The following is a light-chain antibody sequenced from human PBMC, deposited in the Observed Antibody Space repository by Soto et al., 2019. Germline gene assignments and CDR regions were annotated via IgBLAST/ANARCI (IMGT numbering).Light chain of an antibody. CDR2: AAS. V-gene: IGKV1-27*01. J-gene: IGKJ3*01. CDR3: QKYNSAPPLT. Sequence: DIQMTQSPSSLSASVGDRVTITCRASQGISNYLAWYQQKPGKVPKLLIYAASTLQSGVPSRFSGSGSGTDFPLTISSLQPEDVATYYCQKYNSAPPLTFGPGTKVDIK. CDR1: QGISNY.